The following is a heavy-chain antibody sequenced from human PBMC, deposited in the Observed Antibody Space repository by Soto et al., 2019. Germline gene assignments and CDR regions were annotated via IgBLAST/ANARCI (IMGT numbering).Heavy chain of an antibody. J-gene: IGHJ3*02. D-gene: IGHD6-13*01. Sequence: SATLSLTCTVSVDSIGSYYWIWIRQPPGKGLEWIGYIYYSGSTNYNPSLKSRVTISVDTSKNQFSLKLSSVTAADTAVYYCAKDRGLAAPYRGAFDIWGQGTMVTVSS. CDR3: AKDRGLAAPYRGAFDI. CDR1: VDSIGSYY. CDR2: IYYSGST. V-gene: IGHV4-59*01.